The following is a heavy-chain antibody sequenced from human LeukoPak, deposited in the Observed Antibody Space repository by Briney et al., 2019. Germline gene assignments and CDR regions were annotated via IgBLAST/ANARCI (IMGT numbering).Heavy chain of an antibody. CDR3: ARGRLGVVPAAMTYYFYGMDV. CDR1: GGSFRGYY. Sequence: SETLSLTCAVYGGSFRGYYWSWIRQPPGKGLEWLGEIYHSGSTNYNPSLESRVTISVDTSKNQLSLKLSSVTAADTAVFYCARGRLGVVPAAMTYYFYGMDVWGQGTTVTVSS. CDR2: IYHSGST. J-gene: IGHJ6*02. V-gene: IGHV4-34*01. D-gene: IGHD2-2*01.